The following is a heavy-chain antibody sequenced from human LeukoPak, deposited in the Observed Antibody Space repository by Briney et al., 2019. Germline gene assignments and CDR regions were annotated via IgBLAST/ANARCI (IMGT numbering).Heavy chain of an antibody. D-gene: IGHD5-12*01. CDR1: GGSFSGYY. V-gene: IGHV4-34*01. Sequence: SETLSLTCAVYGGSFSGYYWSWIRQPPGKGLEWIVEINHSGSTNYNPSLKSRVTISINTSKNQFSLKLSSVTAADTAVYYCARRNGQDIVATFRRRYYFDYWGQGTLVTVSS. CDR2: INHSGST. J-gene: IGHJ4*02. CDR3: ARRNGQDIVATFRRRYYFDY.